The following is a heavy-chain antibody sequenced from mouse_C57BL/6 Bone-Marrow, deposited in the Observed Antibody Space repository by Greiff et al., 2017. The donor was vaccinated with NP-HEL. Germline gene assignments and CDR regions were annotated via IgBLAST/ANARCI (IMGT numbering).Heavy chain of an antibody. J-gene: IGHJ2*01. Sequence: QVQLQQPGAELVRPGSSVKLSCKASGYTFTSYWMHWVKQRPIQGLEWIGNIDPSDSETHYNQKFKDKATLTVDKSSSTAYMQLSSLTSEDSAVYYCARDFCYYGSSYFDYWGQGTTLTVSS. CDR2: IDPSDSET. D-gene: IGHD1-1*01. CDR1: GYTFTSYW. V-gene: IGHV1-52*01. CDR3: ARDFCYYGSSYFDY.